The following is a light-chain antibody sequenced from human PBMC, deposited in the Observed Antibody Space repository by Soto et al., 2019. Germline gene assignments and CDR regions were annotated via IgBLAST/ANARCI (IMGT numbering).Light chain of an antibody. Sequence: EIVMTQSPATLSVSPGERVTLSCRASQSVSSYLAWYQQKPGQAPRLLIYGASTRATGIPARFSGSGSGTEFTLTISSLQSEDFGVYYCQQYNKWPPITFGQGTKLEIK. V-gene: IGKV3-15*01. CDR2: GAS. J-gene: IGKJ2*01. CDR1: QSVSSY. CDR3: QQYNKWPPIT.